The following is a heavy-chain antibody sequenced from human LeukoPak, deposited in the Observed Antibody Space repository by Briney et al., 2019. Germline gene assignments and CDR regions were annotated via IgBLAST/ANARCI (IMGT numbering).Heavy chain of an antibody. V-gene: IGHV3-33*01. CDR1: GFTFSSHG. D-gene: IGHD3-22*01. CDR2: IWYDGSDE. CDR3: ARDGGYHSSGPFDY. Sequence: GGSLRLSCAASGFTFSSHGMHWVRQAPGKGLEWVSIIWYDGSDEYYADSVKGRFTISRYNSKNTLYLQMNSLRAEDTAVYYCARDGGYHSSGPFDYWGQGTWSPSPQ. J-gene: IGHJ4*02.